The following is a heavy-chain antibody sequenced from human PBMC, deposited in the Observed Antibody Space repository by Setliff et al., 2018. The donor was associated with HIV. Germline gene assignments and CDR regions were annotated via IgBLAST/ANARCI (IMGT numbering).Heavy chain of an antibody. CDR1: GYTFTSYD. Sequence: GASVKVSCKASGYTFTSYDINWVRQATGHGLEWMGWIKPYSGNTGYAQKFQGRVTMTTDTSTRTAYMELRSLRSDDTAVYYCARTIGLLWFGELDSWGQGTPVTVSS. V-gene: IGHV1-8*01. D-gene: IGHD3-10*01. CDR2: IKPYSGNT. CDR3: ARTIGLLWFGELDS. J-gene: IGHJ5*01.